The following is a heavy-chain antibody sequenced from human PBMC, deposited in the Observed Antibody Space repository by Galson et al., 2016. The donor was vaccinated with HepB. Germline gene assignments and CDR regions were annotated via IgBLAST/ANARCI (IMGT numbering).Heavy chain of an antibody. Sequence: SLRLSCATSGFTFSTYWMSWVRQAPGKGLEWVSTISGTDGATSYTESVKGRFTISRDNSEKTLFLQMSSLRAEDTGVYYCANLSWTDGHSYYGVDVWGQGTTVTVSS. CDR1: GFTFSTYW. CDR3: ANLSWTDGHSYYGVDV. D-gene: IGHD3/OR15-3a*01. V-gene: IGHV3-23*01. CDR2: ISGTDGAT. J-gene: IGHJ6*02.